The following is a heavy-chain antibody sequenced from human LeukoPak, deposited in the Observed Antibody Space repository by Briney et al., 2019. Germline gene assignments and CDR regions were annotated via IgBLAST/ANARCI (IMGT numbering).Heavy chain of an antibody. V-gene: IGHV3-15*01. D-gene: IGHD6-19*01. CDR2: IKSKTDGGTT. CDR3: ATDHEQWLVPHRH. Sequence: GGSLRLSCAASGFTFSIAWMTWVCQAPGKGLEWVGRIKSKTDGGTTDYAAPVKGRFTISRDDSKNTLYLQMNSLKTEDTAVYYCATDHEQWLVPHRHWAQGTLVTVSS. CDR1: GFTFSIAW. J-gene: IGHJ4*02.